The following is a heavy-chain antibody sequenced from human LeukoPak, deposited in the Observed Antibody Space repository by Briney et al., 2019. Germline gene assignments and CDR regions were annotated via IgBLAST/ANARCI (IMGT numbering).Heavy chain of an antibody. CDR1: GFTFSTYN. J-gene: IGHJ4*02. Sequence: SGGSLRLSCAASGFTFSTYNMNWVRQAPGKGLEWVSYISSSSSTLYYADSVKGRFTISRDNAKNSLYLQMNSLRAEDTAVYYCARAPADYCSGGSCYDYWGQGTLVTVSS. V-gene: IGHV3-48*04. D-gene: IGHD2-15*01. CDR3: ARAPADYCSGGSCYDY. CDR2: ISSSSSTL.